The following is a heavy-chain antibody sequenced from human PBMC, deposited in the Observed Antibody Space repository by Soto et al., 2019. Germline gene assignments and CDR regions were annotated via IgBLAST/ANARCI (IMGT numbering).Heavy chain of an antibody. Sequence: GASVKVSCKASGYTFTSYDINWVRQATGQGLEWMGWMNPNSGNTGYAQKFQGRVTMTRNTSISTAYMELSSLRSEDTAVYYCATRSGWSNYYDSSGYLYWGQGTLVTV. CDR1: GYTFTSYD. J-gene: IGHJ4*02. CDR2: MNPNSGNT. CDR3: ATRSGWSNYYDSSGYLY. D-gene: IGHD3-22*01. V-gene: IGHV1-8*01.